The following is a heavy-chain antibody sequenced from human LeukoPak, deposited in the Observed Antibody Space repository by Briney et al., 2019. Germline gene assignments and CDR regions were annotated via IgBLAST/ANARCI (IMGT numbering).Heavy chain of an antibody. V-gene: IGHV3-23*01. J-gene: IGHJ3*01. CDR2: IADAGT. D-gene: IGHD3-16*01. Sequence: GSLKPSFSASGFPFNKFALTWVRQAPGKGLEWVSTIADAGTYYADSVKGRFIISRDNSKNMLYLQLNSLRADDTAMYYCAKNLGPFDVRGQGTMVTVSS. CDR1: GFPFNKFA. CDR3: AKNLGPFDV.